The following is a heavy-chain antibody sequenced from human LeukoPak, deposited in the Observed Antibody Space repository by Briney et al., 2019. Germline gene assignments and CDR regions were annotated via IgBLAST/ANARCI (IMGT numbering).Heavy chain of an antibody. Sequence: PGGSLRLSCTTSGFTFGDYSMSWFRQAPGKGLEWVGVITEKPYGGTTEYAASVKDRFTVSRDNSKSIAYLQMNSLKSEDTAVYYCARGGTYPDYWGQGTLVTVSS. CDR2: ITEKPYGGTT. J-gene: IGHJ4*02. CDR1: GFTFGDYS. CDR3: ARGGTYPDY. D-gene: IGHD3-16*01. V-gene: IGHV3-49*03.